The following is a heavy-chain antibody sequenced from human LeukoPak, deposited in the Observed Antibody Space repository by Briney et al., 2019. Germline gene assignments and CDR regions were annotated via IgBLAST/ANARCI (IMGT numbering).Heavy chain of an antibody. CDR3: ARGSPYGSGSYPPDY. CDR1: GYTFTSYG. CDR2: ISAYNGNT. V-gene: IGHV1-18*04. Sequence: ASVKVSCKASGYTFTSYGISWVRQTPGQGLEWMGWISAYNGNTNYAQKLQGRVTMTTDTSTSTAYMELRSLRSDDTAVYYCARGSPYGSGSYPPDYWGQGTLVTVSS. J-gene: IGHJ4*02. D-gene: IGHD3-10*01.